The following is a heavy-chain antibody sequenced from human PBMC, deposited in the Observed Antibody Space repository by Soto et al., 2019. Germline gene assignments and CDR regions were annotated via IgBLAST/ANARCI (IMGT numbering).Heavy chain of an antibody. V-gene: IGHV4-34*01. Sequence: QVQLQQWGAGLLKPSETLSLTCAVYGGSFSGYYWSWIRQPPGKGLEWIGEINHSGSTNYNPSLKSRVTISVDTSKNQFSLKLSSVTAADTAVYYCARGITYDFWSGYSSYYYYYYMDVWGKATTVTVSS. CDR3: ARGITYDFWSGYSSYYYYYYMDV. CDR2: INHSGST. D-gene: IGHD3-3*01. CDR1: GGSFSGYY. J-gene: IGHJ6*03.